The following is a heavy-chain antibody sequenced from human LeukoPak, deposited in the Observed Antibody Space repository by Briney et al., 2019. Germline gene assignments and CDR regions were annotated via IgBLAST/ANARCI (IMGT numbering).Heavy chain of an antibody. Sequence: GESLKISCKGSGYSFTSYWIGWVRQMPGKGLEWMGIIYPGDSDTRYSPSFQGQVTISADKSISTAYLQWSSLKASDTAMYYCASTAVVPAASDAFDIWGQGTMVTVSS. D-gene: IGHD2-2*01. CDR2: IYPGDSDT. J-gene: IGHJ3*02. CDR1: GYSFTSYW. CDR3: ASTAVVPAASDAFDI. V-gene: IGHV5-51*01.